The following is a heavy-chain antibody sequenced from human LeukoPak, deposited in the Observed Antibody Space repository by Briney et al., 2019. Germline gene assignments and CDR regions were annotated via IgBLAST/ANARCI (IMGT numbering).Heavy chain of an antibody. V-gene: IGHV3-15*01. Sequence: GGSLRLSCAASGFTFSNAWMSWVRQAPGKGLEWVGRIKSKTGGGTTDYAAPVKGRFTISRDDSKNTLYLQMNSLKTEDTAVYYCTTDQSGLLWFGELPRRFDYWGQGTLVTVSS. CDR1: GFTFSNAW. D-gene: IGHD3-10*01. CDR3: TTDQSGLLWFGELPRRFDY. CDR2: IKSKTGGGTT. J-gene: IGHJ4*02.